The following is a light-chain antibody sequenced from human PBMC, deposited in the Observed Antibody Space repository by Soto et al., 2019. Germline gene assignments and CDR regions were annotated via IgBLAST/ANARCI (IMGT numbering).Light chain of an antibody. CDR1: SSDVGAYNY. CDR2: DVT. Sequence: QSALTQPASVSGSPGQSITISCSGTSSDVGAYNYVSWFQQYPGKAPKLLIYDVTNRPSGISHRFSGSKSGNTASLTISGLQAEEEADYHCSSYTSSTLVVFGGGTKLTVL. J-gene: IGLJ2*01. V-gene: IGLV2-14*01. CDR3: SSYTSSTLVV.